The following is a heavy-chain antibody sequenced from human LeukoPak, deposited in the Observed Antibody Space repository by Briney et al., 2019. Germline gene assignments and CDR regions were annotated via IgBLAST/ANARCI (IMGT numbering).Heavy chain of an antibody. CDR1: GGSINYYY. Sequence: NPSETLSLTCTVSGGSINYYYWSWIRQPPGKGLEWIGYIYSSGNTDYNPSLKSRVTMSVDTSQNHFSLRLSSVTAADTAVYYCAKGSSSGWPYFFDNWGQGTLVTVSS. V-gene: IGHV4-59*12. CDR2: IYSSGNT. CDR3: AKGSSSGWPYFFDN. J-gene: IGHJ4*02. D-gene: IGHD6-19*01.